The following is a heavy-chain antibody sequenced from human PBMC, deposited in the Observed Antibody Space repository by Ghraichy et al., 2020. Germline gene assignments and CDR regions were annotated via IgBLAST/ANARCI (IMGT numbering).Heavy chain of an antibody. Sequence: GESLNISCAASGFTVNSHFMTWVRQAPGKGLEWVSTINDDGSPYYADSVRGRFTISKDISKNTVYLQMNGLRADDSAVYYCARTYCGSHDYWGQGTLVTVSS. CDR1: GFTVNSHF. V-gene: IGHV3-53*01. CDR3: ARTYCGSHDY. CDR2: INDDGSP. J-gene: IGHJ4*02. D-gene: IGHD3-10*01.